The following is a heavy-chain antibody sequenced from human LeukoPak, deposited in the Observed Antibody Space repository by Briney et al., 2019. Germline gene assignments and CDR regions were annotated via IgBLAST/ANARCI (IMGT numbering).Heavy chain of an antibody. J-gene: IGHJ4*02. Sequence: GGSLRLSCAASGFIFRDYYMSWIRQAPGKGLEWVSYISSSNSYTNYADSVKGRFTISRDNAKKSLYLEMNSLRAEDTAVYYCARDFTTWGYSGLFDYWGQGTLVTVSS. CDR3: ARDFTTWGYSGLFDY. V-gene: IGHV3-11*06. D-gene: IGHD1-26*01. CDR1: GFIFRDYY. CDR2: ISSSNSYT.